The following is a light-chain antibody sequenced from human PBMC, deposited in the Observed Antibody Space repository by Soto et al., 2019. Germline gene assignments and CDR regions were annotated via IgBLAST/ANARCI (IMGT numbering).Light chain of an antibody. CDR2: GAS. V-gene: IGKV3-15*01. CDR1: QSVSSN. Sequence: EVVMTQSPATLSVSPGERATLSCRASQSVSSNLAWYQHKPCQAPRLLIYGASTRATAIPARFSGSGSLKEFTLNISSLQSEDFAVYYCQHYNYSPRTFGQGTKV. J-gene: IGKJ1*01. CDR3: QHYNYSPRT.